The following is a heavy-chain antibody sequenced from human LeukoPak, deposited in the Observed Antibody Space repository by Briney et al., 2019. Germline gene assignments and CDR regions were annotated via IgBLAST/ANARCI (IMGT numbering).Heavy chain of an antibody. J-gene: IGHJ6*02. CDR2: ISAYNGNT. CDR1: GYTFTSYG. D-gene: IGHD3-22*01. CDR3: ARDLFYFDRSGYYLLPEDYYGMDV. Sequence: APVKVSCKASGYTFTSYGISWVRQAPGQGLEWMGWISAYNGNTNYTQNLQGRVSMTTDTSTSTAYMELRSLRSDDTAVYYCARDLFYFDRSGYYLLPEDYYGMDVWGQGTAVTVSS. V-gene: IGHV1-18*01.